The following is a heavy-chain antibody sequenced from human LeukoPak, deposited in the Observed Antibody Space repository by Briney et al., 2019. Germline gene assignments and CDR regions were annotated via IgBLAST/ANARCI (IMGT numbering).Heavy chain of an antibody. Sequence: GASVKVSCKSSRHTFTGYYMNWVRQAPGQGLEWMGWIKPNSGGTHYAQKFQGRVTMTRDTSKNQFSLKLSSVTAADTAVYYCARVPPMWRSRLAPPLYPPFDYWGQGTLVTVSS. D-gene: IGHD2-2*02. V-gene: IGHV1-2*02. CDR2: IKPNSGGT. CDR3: ARVPPMWRSRLAPPLYPPFDY. J-gene: IGHJ4*02. CDR1: RHTFTGYY.